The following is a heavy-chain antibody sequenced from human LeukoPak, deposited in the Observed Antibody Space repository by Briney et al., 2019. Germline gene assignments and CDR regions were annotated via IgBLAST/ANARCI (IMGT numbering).Heavy chain of an antibody. D-gene: IGHD4-17*01. V-gene: IGHV4-4*07. CDR1: GGSISSYY. CDR3: AGGNDYGDAFDI. CDR2: IYTSGST. J-gene: IGHJ3*02. Sequence: KSSETLSLTCTVSGGSISSYYWSWIRQPAGKGLEWIGRIYTSGSTNYNPSLKSRVTISVDTSKNQFSLKLSSVTAADTAVYYCAGGNDYGDAFDIWGQGTMVTVSS.